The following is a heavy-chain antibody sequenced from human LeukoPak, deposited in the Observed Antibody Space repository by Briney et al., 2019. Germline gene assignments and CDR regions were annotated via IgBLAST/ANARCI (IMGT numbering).Heavy chain of an antibody. D-gene: IGHD3-22*01. CDR1: GGSISSDNW. J-gene: IGHJ6*03. V-gene: IGHV4-4*02. Sequence: PSGTLSLTCAVSGGSISSDNWWGWVRQTPGKGLEWIAEIYHAGGTNYNASLKSRVTLSIDTSKNQFSLKLTAVTAADTAVYYCARGGKYYYDSSGSFYYYYMDVWGKGTTVTISS. CDR2: IYHAGGT. CDR3: ARGGKYYYDSSGSFYYYYMDV.